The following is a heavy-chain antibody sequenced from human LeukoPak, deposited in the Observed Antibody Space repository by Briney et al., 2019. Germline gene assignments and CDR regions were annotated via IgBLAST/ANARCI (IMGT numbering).Heavy chain of an antibody. CDR1: GFTFSSYA. V-gene: IGHV3-23*01. CDR2: ISGSGGST. J-gene: IGHJ6*02. CDR3: AKDATYYYDSSGYYPGRYYYYGMDV. D-gene: IGHD3-22*01. Sequence: GGSLRLSCAASGFTFSSYAMSWVRQAPGKGLEWVSAISGSGGSTYYADSVKGRFTISRDNSKNTLYLQMNSLRAEDTAVYYCAKDATYYYDSSGYYPGRYYYYGMDVWGQGTTVTVFS.